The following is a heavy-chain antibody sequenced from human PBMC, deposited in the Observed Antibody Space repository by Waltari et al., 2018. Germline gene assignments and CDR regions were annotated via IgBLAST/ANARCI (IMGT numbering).Heavy chain of an antibody. Sequence: QVQLQESGSGLVKPSETLSLTFTVSGGSISSYYWSWIRQPPGKGLEWIGYSYYSGSTNYNPSLKSRVTISVDTSKNQFSLKLSSVTAADTAVYYCARDGDSKHDAFDIWGQGTMVTVSS. CDR3: ARDGDSKHDAFDI. CDR1: GGSISSYY. CDR2: SYYSGST. J-gene: IGHJ3*02. D-gene: IGHD6-13*01. V-gene: IGHV4-59*01.